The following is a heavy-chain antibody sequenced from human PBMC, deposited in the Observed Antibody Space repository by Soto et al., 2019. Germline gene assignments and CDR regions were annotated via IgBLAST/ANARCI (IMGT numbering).Heavy chain of an antibody. J-gene: IGHJ4*02. CDR3: ARAAEWELPTVAS. CDR2: INPNGGSR. V-gene: IGHV1-46*03. Sequence: QVQLVQSGAEVKKPGASVKVSCKASGYTFTSYYMHWVRQAPGQGLEWMGIINPNGGSRSYAQKFQGRVTMTRDTSTNTVYMELSSLRSEDTAVYYCARAAEWELPTVASWGQGTLVTVSS. D-gene: IGHD1-26*01. CDR1: GYTFTSYY.